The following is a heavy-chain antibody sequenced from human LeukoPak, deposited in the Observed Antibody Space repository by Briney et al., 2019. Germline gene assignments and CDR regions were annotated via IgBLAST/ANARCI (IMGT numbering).Heavy chain of an antibody. Sequence: PSETLSLTCTVSGGSISSSSYYWGWIRQPPGKGLEWIGSIYYSGSTYYNPSLKSRVTISVDTSKNQFSLKLSSVTAADTAVYYCARLVVLQYFDVNLDPYFYYMDVWGKGTTVTVSS. J-gene: IGHJ6*03. D-gene: IGHD3-9*01. CDR1: GGSISSSSYY. V-gene: IGHV4-39*01. CDR2: IYYSGST. CDR3: ARLVVLQYFDVNLDPYFYYMDV.